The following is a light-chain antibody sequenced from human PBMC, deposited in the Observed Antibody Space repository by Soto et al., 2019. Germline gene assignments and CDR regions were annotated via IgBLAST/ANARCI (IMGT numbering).Light chain of an antibody. CDR2: GAS. J-gene: IGKJ1*01. V-gene: IGKV3-20*01. Sequence: EIVLTQSPGILSLSPWERATLSCRASQSVSGHLAWYQQKPGQAPRLLIYGASTRATGIPDRFSGSGSGTDFTLTISRLEPEDFAVYYCHQYGSSQTFGQGTKVDIK. CDR3: HQYGSSQT. CDR1: QSVSGH.